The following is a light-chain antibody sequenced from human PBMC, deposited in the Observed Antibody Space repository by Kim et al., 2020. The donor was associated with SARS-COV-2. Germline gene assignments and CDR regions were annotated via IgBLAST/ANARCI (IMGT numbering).Light chain of an antibody. J-gene: IGKJ3*01. Sequence: AIRITQSPSSLSASTGDRVTITCRASQGISSYLAWYQQKPGKAPKLLIYAASTLQSGVPSRFSGSGSGTDFTLTISCLQSEDFATYYCQQYYSYPRRFGPGTKVDIK. CDR2: AAS. CDR1: QGISSY. CDR3: QQYYSYPRR. V-gene: IGKV1-8*01.